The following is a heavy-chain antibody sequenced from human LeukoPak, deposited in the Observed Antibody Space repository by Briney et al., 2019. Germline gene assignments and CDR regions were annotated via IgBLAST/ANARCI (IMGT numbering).Heavy chain of an antibody. CDR2: FYASAST. Sequence: SETLSLTCTVSGGSISSYYGSWIRQPPGKGLGGIGYFYASASTNYNLSLKCRGTISVDTSKSQCSLKLSSVTAADTAVYYCARHFKSYWCFDLWGRGTLVTVSS. D-gene: IGHD3-3*02. CDR1: GGSISSYY. CDR3: ARHFKSYWCFDL. J-gene: IGHJ2*01. V-gene: IGHV4-4*09.